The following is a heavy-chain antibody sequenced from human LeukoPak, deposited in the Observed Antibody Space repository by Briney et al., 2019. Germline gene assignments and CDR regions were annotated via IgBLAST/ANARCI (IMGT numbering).Heavy chain of an antibody. CDR3: ARVGDIVVVPAAMPAWFDL. CDR1: GGSISSCY. Sequence: PSETLSLTCIVSGGSISSCYWSWIRQPPGKGLEWIGYIYYSGSTNYNPSLKSRVTISVDTSKNQFSLKLSSVTAADTAVYYCARVGDIVVVPAAMPAWFDLWCQGTLVTVSS. J-gene: IGHJ5*02. D-gene: IGHD2-2*01. CDR2: IYYSGST. V-gene: IGHV4-59*01.